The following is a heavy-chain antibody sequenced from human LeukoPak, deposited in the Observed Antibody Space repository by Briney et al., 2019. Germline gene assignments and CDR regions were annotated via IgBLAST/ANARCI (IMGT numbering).Heavy chain of an antibody. J-gene: IGHJ4*02. V-gene: IGHV3-7*01. Sequence: PGGSLRLSCAASGFSFSTYWMSWVRQAPGKGLEWVANIKQDGIEIHYADSVKGRFTISRDNAKNSLFLQMNSLRAEDTAVYYCARDLFSSSPTPTGDYWGQGTLVTVSS. CDR2: IKQDGIEI. D-gene: IGHD6-6*01. CDR1: GFSFSTYW. CDR3: ARDLFSSSPTPTGDY.